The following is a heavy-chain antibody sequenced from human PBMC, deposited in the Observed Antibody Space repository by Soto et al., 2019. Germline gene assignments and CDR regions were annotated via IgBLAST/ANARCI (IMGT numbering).Heavy chain of an antibody. J-gene: IGHJ4*02. CDR2: LYSGGTS. CDR1: GFSISSNY. CDR3: ARGQQVSTIRGVQGFDY. D-gene: IGHD3-10*01. V-gene: IGHV3-53*02. Sequence: EVQLVDTGGGLIQPGGSLRLSCAASGFSISSNYVTWVRQAPGKGLEWVSLLYSGGTSYYADSVKGRFTISRDNSKNTLFLQMNILKTEDTAVYYCARGQQVSTIRGVQGFDYWGQGTLVTVSS.